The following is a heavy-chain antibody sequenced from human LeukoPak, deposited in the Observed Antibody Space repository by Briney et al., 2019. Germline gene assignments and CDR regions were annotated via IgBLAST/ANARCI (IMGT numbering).Heavy chain of an antibody. CDR3: ERGWLRLTYWSNP. CDR2: INHSGST. CDR1: GVSFSGYY. V-gene: IGHV4-34*01. Sequence: SETLSLTCAVYGVSFSGYYWSWIRQPPGKGLEWIGEINHSGSTNYNPSLKSRATIAVNTSKNQFFLMLSLVTAADTPVYYCERGWLRLTYWSNPWGEGTLVTVTS. D-gene: IGHD5-12*01. J-gene: IGHJ5*01.